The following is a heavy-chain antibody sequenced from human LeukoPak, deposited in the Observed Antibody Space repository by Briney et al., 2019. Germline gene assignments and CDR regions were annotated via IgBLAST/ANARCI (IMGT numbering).Heavy chain of an antibody. CDR3: AKSPTVDAAFDI. CDR2: IGYTGDST. CDR1: GFTFSSYD. V-gene: IGHV3-23*01. Sequence: PGGSLRLSGAASGFTFSSYDMNWVRQAPGKGLDWVSGIGYTGDSTFYADSVKGRFTVSRDSSKNTLFLHMNSLRAEDTALYYCAKSPTVDAAFDIWGQGTMVTVSS. D-gene: IGHD4-23*01. J-gene: IGHJ3*02.